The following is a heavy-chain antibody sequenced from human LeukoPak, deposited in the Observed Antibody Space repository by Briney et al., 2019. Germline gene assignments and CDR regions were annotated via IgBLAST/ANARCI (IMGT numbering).Heavy chain of an antibody. V-gene: IGHV4-30-4*01. J-gene: IGHJ6*02. Sequence: KPSETLSLTCTVSGVSISSGDYYWSWIRQPPGKGLEWIGYIYYSGSTYYNPSLKSRVTISVDTSKNQFSLKLSSVTAADTAVYYCARYCSSTSCYSYYGMDVWGQGTTDTVSS. D-gene: IGHD2-2*02. CDR2: IYYSGST. CDR1: GVSISSGDYY. CDR3: ARYCSSTSCYSYYGMDV.